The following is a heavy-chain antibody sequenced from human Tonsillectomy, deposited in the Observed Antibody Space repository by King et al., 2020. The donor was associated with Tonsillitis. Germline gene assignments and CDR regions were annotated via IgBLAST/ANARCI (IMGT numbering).Heavy chain of an antibody. CDR2: ISRSSTYI. D-gene: IGHD4-17*01. J-gene: IGHJ4*02. Sequence: VQLVESGGGLVNPGGSLRLSCAASGFTFSSYNMNWVRQAPGQGLEWVSSISRSSTYINYADSMKGRFTISRYNAKNSLYLQMNSLRAEDTAVYYCARGTTTVTPLYYFDYWGQGTLVTVSS. CDR3: ARGTTTVTPLYYFDY. CDR1: GFTFSSYN. V-gene: IGHV3-21*01.